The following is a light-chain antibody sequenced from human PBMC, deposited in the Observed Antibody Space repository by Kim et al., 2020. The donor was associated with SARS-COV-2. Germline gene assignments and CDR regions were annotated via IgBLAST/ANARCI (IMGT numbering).Light chain of an antibody. CDR2: DAI. Sequence: QAVVTQEPSLTVSPGGTVTLTCDSSTGAVTYTHFPYWFQQKPGQAPRTLIYDAINKLSWTPARFSGSLLGGKAALTLAGAQPEDEADYYFFLYFGGGWVFGGGTQLTVL. J-gene: IGLJ3*02. CDR3: FLYFGGGWV. CDR1: TGAVTYTHF. V-gene: IGLV7-46*01.